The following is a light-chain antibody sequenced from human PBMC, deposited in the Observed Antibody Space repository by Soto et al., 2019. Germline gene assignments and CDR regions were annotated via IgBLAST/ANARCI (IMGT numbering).Light chain of an antibody. V-gene: IGKV3-15*01. CDR1: QSVSSK. CDR3: QQYNNWPQT. CDR2: DAS. J-gene: IGKJ1*01. Sequence: EIAMTQSPATLSVSPGERATLSCRASQSVSSKLAWYQQKPGQAPRLLIYDASTRATGIPARFSGSGSGTEFTLTISSLQSEDFATYYCQQYNNWPQTFGQGTKVDIK.